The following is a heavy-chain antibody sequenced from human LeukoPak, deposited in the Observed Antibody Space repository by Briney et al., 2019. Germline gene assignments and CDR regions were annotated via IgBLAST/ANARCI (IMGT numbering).Heavy chain of an antibody. D-gene: IGHD3-10*01. CDR1: GFTFDDYA. Sequence: GGSLRLSCAASGFTFDDYAMHWVRQAPGKGLEWVSGISWDSGSIGYADSVEGRFTISRDNAKNSLYLQMNSLRAEDTASYYCAKDKFGSGSYSGWFDLWGQGTLVTVSS. J-gene: IGHJ5*02. V-gene: IGHV3-9*01. CDR3: AKDKFGSGSYSGWFDL. CDR2: ISWDSGSI.